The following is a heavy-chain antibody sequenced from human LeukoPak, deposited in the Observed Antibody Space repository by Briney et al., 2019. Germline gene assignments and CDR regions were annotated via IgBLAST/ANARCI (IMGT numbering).Heavy chain of an antibody. CDR2: IRSTSNTI. J-gene: IGHJ6*03. CDR3: AREGGDYGDYVYYYYYMDV. V-gene: IGHV3-48*03. Sequence: GSLRLSCAASGFAFSSYEMNWVRQAPGKGLEWVSYIRSTSNTIYYADSVKGRFTISRDNAKNSLYLQMNSLRAEDTAVYYCAREGGDYGDYVYYYYYMDVWGKGTTVTVSS. CDR1: GFAFSSYE. D-gene: IGHD4-17*01.